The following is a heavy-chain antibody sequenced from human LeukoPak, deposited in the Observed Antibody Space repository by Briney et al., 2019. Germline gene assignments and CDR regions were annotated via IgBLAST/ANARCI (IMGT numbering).Heavy chain of an antibody. Sequence: GASVKVSCKASGYTFTSYDINWVRQATGQWLEWMGWMNPNSGNTGYAQKFQGRVTMTRNTSISTAYMELSSLRSEDTAVYYCARLNSWYPLYYYYGMDVWGQGTTVTVSS. D-gene: IGHD6-13*01. CDR3: ARLNSWYPLYYYYGMDV. J-gene: IGHJ6*02. CDR1: GYTFTSYD. V-gene: IGHV1-8*01. CDR2: MNPNSGNT.